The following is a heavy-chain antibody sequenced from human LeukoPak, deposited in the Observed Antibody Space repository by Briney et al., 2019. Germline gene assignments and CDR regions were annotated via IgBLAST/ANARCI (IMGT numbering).Heavy chain of an antibody. CDR2: ISGSAGRR. D-gene: IGHD2-21*02. Sequence: PRGSLRLSWTAAGFTFTTYAMSWVRQAPGKGLEWVSVISGSAGRRDNADSVKGRFTISRDNSRNTLYLQMNSLRAEDTAVYYCAKEVYCGADCNKPGYGMDVWGQGTTVTVSS. J-gene: IGHJ6*02. CDR1: GFTFTTYA. V-gene: IGHV3-23*01. CDR3: AKEVYCGADCNKPGYGMDV.